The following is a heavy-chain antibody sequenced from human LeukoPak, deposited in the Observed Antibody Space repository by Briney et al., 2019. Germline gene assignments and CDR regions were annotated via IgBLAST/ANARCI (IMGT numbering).Heavy chain of an antibody. J-gene: IGHJ3*02. V-gene: IGHV4-61*08. CDR3: ARERYFDWSPTKDAFDI. CDR1: GGSISSGDYY. D-gene: IGHD3-9*01. Sequence: SETLSLTCTVSGGSISSGDYYWSWIRQPPGKGLEWIGYIYYSGSTNYNPSLKSRVTISVDTSKNQFSLKLSSVTAADTAVYYCARERYFDWSPTKDAFDIWGQGTMVTVSS. CDR2: IYYSGST.